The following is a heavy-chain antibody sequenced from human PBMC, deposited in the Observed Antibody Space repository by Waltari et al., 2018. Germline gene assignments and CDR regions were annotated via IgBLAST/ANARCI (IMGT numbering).Heavy chain of an antibody. D-gene: IGHD2-2*01. CDR2: IYYSGST. J-gene: IGHJ4*02. CDR3: ARRRLVPADLYFDY. CDR1: GRSSSSRRYY. Sequence: QLQLQESGPGLVKPSEILSLTCTVSGRSSSSRRYYWGWIRQPPGKGLEWIGSIYYSGSTYYNPSLKSRVTISVDTSKNQFSLKLSSVTAADTAVYYCARRRLVPADLYFDYWGQGTLVTVSS. V-gene: IGHV4-39*07.